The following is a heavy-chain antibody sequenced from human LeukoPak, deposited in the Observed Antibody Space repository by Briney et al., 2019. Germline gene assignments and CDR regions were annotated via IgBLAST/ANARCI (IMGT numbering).Heavy chain of an antibody. D-gene: IGHD3-10*01. V-gene: IGHV2-5*01. CDR2: IYWNDDK. CDR1: GFPLRTTGVG. J-gene: IGHJ4*02. CDR3: AQRALWFGEYLFDY. Sequence: SGPTLVKPTQTLTLTCTFSGFPLRTTGVGVGWIRQPPGKALEWLALIYWNDDKRYSPSLKSRLTITKDTSKNQVVLTMTNMDPVDTATYYCAQRALWFGEYLFDYWGQGTLVTVSS.